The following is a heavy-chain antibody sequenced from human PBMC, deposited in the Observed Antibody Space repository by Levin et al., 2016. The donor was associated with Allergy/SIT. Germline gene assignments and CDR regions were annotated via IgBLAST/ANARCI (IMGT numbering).Heavy chain of an antibody. Sequence: ASVKVSCKVSGYTLTELSMHWVRQAPGEGLEWMGGFDPEDGETIYAQKFQGRVTMTEDTSTDTAYMELSSLRSEDTAVYYCARCSSTSCYTPYYFDYWGQGTLVTVSS. CDR2: FDPEDGET. D-gene: IGHD2-2*02. V-gene: IGHV1-24*01. CDR1: GYTLTELS. J-gene: IGHJ4*02. CDR3: ARCSSTSCYTPYYFDY.